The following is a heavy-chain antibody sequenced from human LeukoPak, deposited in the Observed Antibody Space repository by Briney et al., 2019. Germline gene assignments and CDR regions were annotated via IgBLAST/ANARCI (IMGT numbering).Heavy chain of an antibody. V-gene: IGHV1-2*02. CDR2: INPNSGGT. Sequence: ASVKVSCKASGYTFTGYYMHWVRQAPGQGLEWMGWINPNSGGTNYAQKFQGRVTMTRDTSISTAYMELSRLRSDDTAVYYCARELVGSSPKGTGGLVDYWGQGTLVTVSS. CDR1: GYTFTGYY. D-gene: IGHD6-13*01. J-gene: IGHJ4*02. CDR3: ARELVGSSPKGTGGLVDY.